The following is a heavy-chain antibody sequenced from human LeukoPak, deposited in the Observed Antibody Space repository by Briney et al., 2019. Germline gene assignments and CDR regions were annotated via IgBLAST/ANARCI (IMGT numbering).Heavy chain of an antibody. Sequence: GGSLRLSCAASGFTFSDYTMNWVRQAPGKGLAWLSGISDNGGTTYYADSVTGRFTISRDNSRNTLYLQMNSLRVEDTAVYYCARYRNCGSDCYDAFDIWGQGTMVTVSS. CDR2: ISDNGGTT. V-gene: IGHV3-23*01. J-gene: IGHJ3*02. CDR3: ARYRNCGSDCYDAFDI. D-gene: IGHD2-21*02. CDR1: GFTFSDYT.